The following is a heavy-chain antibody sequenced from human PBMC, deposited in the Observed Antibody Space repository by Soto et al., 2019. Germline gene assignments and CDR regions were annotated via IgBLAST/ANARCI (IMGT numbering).Heavy chain of an antibody. Sequence: ASVKVSCKASGYTFTSYAMHWVRQAPGQRLEWMGWINAGNGNTKYSQKFQGRVTITRDTSASTAYMELSSLRSEDTAVYYCARDWPNYDILTGDDYWGKGTLVTVSS. CDR1: GYTFTSYA. V-gene: IGHV1-3*01. CDR2: INAGNGNT. CDR3: ARDWPNYDILTGDDY. J-gene: IGHJ4*02. D-gene: IGHD3-9*01.